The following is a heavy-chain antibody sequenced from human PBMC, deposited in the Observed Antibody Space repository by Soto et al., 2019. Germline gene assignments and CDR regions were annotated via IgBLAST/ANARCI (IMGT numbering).Heavy chain of an antibody. Sequence: ASVKVSCKASGYTFTSYGISWVRQAPGQGLEWMGWISAYNGSTNYAQKLQGRVTMTTDTSTSTAYMELRSLRSDDTAVYYCARDVKYYYDSSGYYGYYYGMDVWGYGTTVTVSS. D-gene: IGHD3-22*01. CDR3: ARDVKYYYDSSGYYGYYYGMDV. V-gene: IGHV1-18*01. J-gene: IGHJ6*04. CDR2: ISAYNGST. CDR1: GYTFTSYG.